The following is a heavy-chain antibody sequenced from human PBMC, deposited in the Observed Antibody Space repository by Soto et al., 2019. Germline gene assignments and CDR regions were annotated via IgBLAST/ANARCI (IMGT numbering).Heavy chain of an antibody. J-gene: IGHJ4*02. Sequence: QVQLVESGGGVVQPGRSLRLSCAASGFTFSSYAMHWVRQAPGKGLEWVAVISYDGSNKYYADSVKGRFTISRDNSKNTLYLQMNSLRAEDTAVYYCARGPYYYDSSGYRGELDYWGQGTLVTVSS. CDR3: ARGPYYYDSSGYRGELDY. D-gene: IGHD3-22*01. V-gene: IGHV3-30-3*01. CDR2: ISYDGSNK. CDR1: GFTFSSYA.